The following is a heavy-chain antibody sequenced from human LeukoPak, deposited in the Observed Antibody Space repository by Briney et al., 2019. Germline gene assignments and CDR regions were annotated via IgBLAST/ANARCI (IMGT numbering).Heavy chain of an antibody. CDR3: ARVRSGDFDY. J-gene: IGHJ4*02. CDR1: GFTFSSYS. CDR2: ISSSSNTI. Sequence: GGSLRLSCAASGFTFSSYSMGWVRQAPGKGLEWVSYISSSSNTIYYGDSVKGRFTISRDNAKNSLYLQMNSLTAEDTAVYYCARVRSGDFDYWGQGTLVTVSS. V-gene: IGHV3-48*01. D-gene: IGHD3-3*01.